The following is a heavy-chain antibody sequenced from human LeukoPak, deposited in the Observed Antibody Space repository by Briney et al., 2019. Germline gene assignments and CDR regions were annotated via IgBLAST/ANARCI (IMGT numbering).Heavy chain of an antibody. D-gene: IGHD3-10*01. CDR1: GGSITNYN. Sequence: SETLSLTCTVSGGSITNYNWNWMRQPAGKGLEWIGRIYPSGSTNYNPSLKSRVTVSVDTAKKQFSLKLRSVTAADTAVYYCAREGLMVRGVIFHPYWYFDLWGRGTLVTVSS. CDR3: AREGLMVRGVIFHPYWYFDL. CDR2: IYPSGST. V-gene: IGHV4-4*07. J-gene: IGHJ2*01.